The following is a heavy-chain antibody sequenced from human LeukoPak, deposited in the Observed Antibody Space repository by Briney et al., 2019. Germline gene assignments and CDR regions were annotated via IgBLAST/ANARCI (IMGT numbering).Heavy chain of an antibody. CDR3: ARTSPTTVVTSH. CDR1: GYTFTGYY. Sequence: ASVKVSFKASGYTFTGYYMHWVRQAPGQGLECMGWINPNSGDTYYAQKFQGRVTMTRDTSISTAYMELSSLRSDDTAMYYCARTSPTTVVTSHWGQGTLVTVSS. J-gene: IGHJ4*02. V-gene: IGHV1-2*02. CDR2: INPNSGDT. D-gene: IGHD4-23*01.